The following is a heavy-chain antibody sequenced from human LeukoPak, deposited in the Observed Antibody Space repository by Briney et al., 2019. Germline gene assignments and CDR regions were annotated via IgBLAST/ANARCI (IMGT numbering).Heavy chain of an antibody. CDR1: VFTFSTFA. CDR2: IFPSGGEI. V-gene: IGHV3-23*01. J-gene: IGHJ4*02. CDR3: ATYRQVLLPFES. D-gene: IGHD2-8*02. Sequence: GGSLRLSCAASVFTFSTFAVIWVREPPGRGLEWGSSIFPSGGEIHYADSVRGRFTISRDNSKSTLSLQMNSLRAEDTAIYYCATYRQVLLPFESWGQGTLVTVSS.